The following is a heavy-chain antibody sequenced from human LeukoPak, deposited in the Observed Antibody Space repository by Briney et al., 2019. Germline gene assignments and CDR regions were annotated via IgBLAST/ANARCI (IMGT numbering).Heavy chain of an antibody. CDR1: AGSISSYY. J-gene: IGHJ5*02. CDR2: IYYSGST. CDR3: ARGPLGAPAGNWFDP. V-gene: IGHV4-59*01. Sequence: PSETLSLTCTVSAGSISSYYWSWIRQPPGKGLEWIGYIYYSGSTNYNPSLKSRVTISEDTSKNQFSLKLSSVTAADTAVYYCARGPLGAPAGNWFDPWGQGTLVTVSS. D-gene: IGHD1-26*01.